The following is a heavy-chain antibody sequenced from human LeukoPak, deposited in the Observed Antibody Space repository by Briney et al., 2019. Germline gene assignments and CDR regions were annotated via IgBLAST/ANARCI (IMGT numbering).Heavy chain of an antibody. CDR1: RFTFSSYW. D-gene: IGHD6-19*01. CDR3: ARVSSSGSGYYFDY. CDR2: IYSDGSST. V-gene: IGHV3-74*01. J-gene: IGHJ4*02. Sequence: GGSLRLSCAASRFTFSSYWMHWVRQAPGKGLVWVSYIYSDGSSTSYADSVKGRFTISRDNSKNTLYLQMNSLRAEDTAVYYCARVSSSGSGYYFDYWGQGTLVTVSS.